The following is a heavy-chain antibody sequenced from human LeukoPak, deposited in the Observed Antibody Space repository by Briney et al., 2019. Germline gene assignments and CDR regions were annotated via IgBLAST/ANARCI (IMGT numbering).Heavy chain of an antibody. J-gene: IGHJ4*02. CDR2: IYPGDSDT. CDR3: ARHDTWGRPGGYFDY. Sequence: GESLKISCKGSGYSFTSYWIGWVRQMPGKGLEWMGIIYPGDSDTRYSPSFQGQVTISADKSISTAYLQWSSLKASDTAMYYCARHDTWGRPGGYFDYWGQGTLVTVSS. CDR1: GYSFTSYW. V-gene: IGHV5-51*01. D-gene: IGHD1-26*01.